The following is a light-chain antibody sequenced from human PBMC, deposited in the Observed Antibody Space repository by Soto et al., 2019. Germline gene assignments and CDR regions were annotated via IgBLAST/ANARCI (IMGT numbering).Light chain of an antibody. V-gene: IGKV3-11*01. CDR1: QSVSNNY. J-gene: IGKJ1*01. CDR3: QQRSNWPRT. CDR2: DGS. Sequence: EIVLTQSPGTLSLSPGERATLSCRASQSVSNNYLAWYQQKPGQAPRLLIYDGSNRATGVPARFRGSGSGTDFTLTISSLEPEDFAVYYCQQRSNWPRTFGQGTKVDIK.